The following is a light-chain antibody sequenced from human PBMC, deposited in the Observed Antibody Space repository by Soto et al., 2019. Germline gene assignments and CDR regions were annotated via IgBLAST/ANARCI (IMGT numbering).Light chain of an antibody. CDR3: TSYTSSSTYV. CDR2: DVT. CDR1: SSDVGGYNY. J-gene: IGLJ1*01. Sequence: QSALTQPASVSGSPGQSITISCTGTSSDVGGYNYVFWYQHPPGKAPKLMIYDVTNRPSGVSNRFPGSKSGNTASLTISGRQAEDEADYYCTSYTSSSTYVFGTGTKLTVL. V-gene: IGLV2-14*03.